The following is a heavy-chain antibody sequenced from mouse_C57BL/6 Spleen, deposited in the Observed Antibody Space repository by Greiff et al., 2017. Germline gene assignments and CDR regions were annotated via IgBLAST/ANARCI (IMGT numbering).Heavy chain of an antibody. CDR2: IYPGDGDT. V-gene: IGHV1-80*01. Sequence: VQRVESGAELVKPGASVKISCKASGYAFSSYWMNWVKQRPGKGLEWIGQIYPGDGDTNYNGKFKGKATLTADKSSSTAYMQLSSLTSEDSAVYFCARSPYYGSQYYFDYWGQGTTLTVSS. D-gene: IGHD1-1*01. CDR1: GYAFSSYW. CDR3: ARSPYYGSQYYFDY. J-gene: IGHJ2*01.